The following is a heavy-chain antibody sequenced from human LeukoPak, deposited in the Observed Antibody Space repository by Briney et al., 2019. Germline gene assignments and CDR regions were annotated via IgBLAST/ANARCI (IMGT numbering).Heavy chain of an antibody. J-gene: IGHJ4*02. D-gene: IGHD3-3*01. V-gene: IGHV3-23*01. CDR2: IGGDAVST. Sequence: SGGSLRLSCAASGFTFSSYAMSWVRQAPGKGLEWVSAIGGDAVSTYYADSVKGRFSISRDNSKNTLYLQMNSLGADDTAVYYCAKDLWKADYWGQGTLVTVSS. CDR1: GFTFSSYA. CDR3: AKDLWKADY.